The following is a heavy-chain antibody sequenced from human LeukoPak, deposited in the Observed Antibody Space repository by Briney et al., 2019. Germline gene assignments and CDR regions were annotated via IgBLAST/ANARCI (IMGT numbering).Heavy chain of an antibody. Sequence: SETLSLTCTVSGGSISSSSYYWGWIRQPPGKGLECIGSIFYSGSAYYNPSLKSRVTISVDTSKNQFSLKLSSVTAADTAVYYCARLGYYGSGSYYLADYFDYWGQGTLVTVSS. CDR1: GGSISSSSYY. V-gene: IGHV4-39*01. J-gene: IGHJ4*02. D-gene: IGHD3-10*01. CDR2: IFYSGSA. CDR3: ARLGYYGSGSYYLADYFDY.